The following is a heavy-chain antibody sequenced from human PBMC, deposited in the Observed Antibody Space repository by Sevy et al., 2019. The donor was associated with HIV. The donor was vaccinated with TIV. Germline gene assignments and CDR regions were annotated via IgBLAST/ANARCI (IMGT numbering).Heavy chain of an antibody. D-gene: IGHD5-18*01. Sequence: GGSLRLSCAASGFTFSSYEMNWVRQAAGKGLEWVSYISSSGSTIYYADSVKGRFTISRDNAKNSLYLQMNSLRAEDTAVYYCARAGGYSYGHRDAFDIWGQGTMVTVSS. CDR3: ARAGGYSYGHRDAFDI. CDR1: GFTFSSYE. CDR2: ISSSGSTI. V-gene: IGHV3-48*03. J-gene: IGHJ3*02.